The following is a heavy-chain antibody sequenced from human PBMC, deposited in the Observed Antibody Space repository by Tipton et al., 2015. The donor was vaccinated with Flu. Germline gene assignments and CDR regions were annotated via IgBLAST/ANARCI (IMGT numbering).Heavy chain of an antibody. V-gene: IGHV4-38-2*02. CDR1: GYSISSGYY. CDR2: IYHSGSA. CDR3: ARYPESNYHWFGP. D-gene: IGHD4-11*01. Sequence: TLSLTRTVSGYSISSGYYWGWLRQPPGKGLEWIGSIYHSGSAYYNPSLKSRVTISVDTSKNQISLKLSSVTAADTAVYYCARYPESNYHWFGPWGQGAMVTVSS. J-gene: IGHJ5*02.